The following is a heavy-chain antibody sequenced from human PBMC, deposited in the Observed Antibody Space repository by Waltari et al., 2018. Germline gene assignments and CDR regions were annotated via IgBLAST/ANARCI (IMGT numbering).Heavy chain of an antibody. Sequence: QVQLVQSGAEVKKPGSSVKVSCKASGGTFSSYAISWVRPAPGQGLEWMGRIIPIFGTANYAQRFQGRVTITADKSTSTAYMELSSLRSEDTAVYYCARVYSSGWYNDAFDIWGQGTMVTVSS. CDR3: ARVYSSGWYNDAFDI. V-gene: IGHV1-69*08. D-gene: IGHD6-19*01. J-gene: IGHJ3*02. CDR1: GGTFSSYA. CDR2: IIPIFGTA.